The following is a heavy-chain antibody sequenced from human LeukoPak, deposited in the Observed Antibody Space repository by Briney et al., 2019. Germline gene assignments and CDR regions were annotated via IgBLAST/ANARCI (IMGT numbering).Heavy chain of an antibody. Sequence: GGSLTLSCEASGLILRGHAMSWVRQAPGEGLEWVSGIGDSGEIERYADSVKGRFTISRDNFRNTVYLEMRSLRPEDTAVYYCAKGYSSGWTPFDYWGQGTQVTVSS. V-gene: IGHV3-23*01. CDR1: GLILRGHA. J-gene: IGHJ4*02. CDR3: AKGYSSGWTPFDY. CDR2: IGDSGEIE. D-gene: IGHD6-19*01.